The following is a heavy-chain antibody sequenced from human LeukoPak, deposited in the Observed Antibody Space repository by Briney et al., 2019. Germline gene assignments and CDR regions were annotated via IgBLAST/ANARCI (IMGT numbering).Heavy chain of an antibody. CDR1: GFTFSRHA. V-gene: IGHV3-23*01. CDR3: AIFLAGVAVAGTDFDY. J-gene: IGHJ4*02. CDR2: ISGSGSGGST. Sequence: GGSLRLSCAASGFTFSRHAMNWVRQAPGKGLEWVSGISGSGSGGSTYYADSVKGRFTISRDNSKNTPYLQMNSLRAEDTAVYYCAIFLAGVAVAGTDFDYWGQGTLVAVSS. D-gene: IGHD6-19*01.